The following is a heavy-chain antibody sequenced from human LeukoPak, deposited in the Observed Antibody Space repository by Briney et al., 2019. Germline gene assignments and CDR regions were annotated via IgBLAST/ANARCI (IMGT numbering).Heavy chain of an antibody. CDR3: VGRAERYFDH. CDR2: VFYSGST. J-gene: IGHJ4*02. D-gene: IGHD3-16*01. CDR1: GDSISSYY. V-gene: IGHV4-59*01. Sequence: SETLSLTCTVSGDSISSYYWSWIRQPPGKGLEGIGYVFYSGSTNYNASLKSRVAILVDTSKNQFSLTLNSVTAADTAVYYCVGRAERYFDHWRQGILVTVSS.